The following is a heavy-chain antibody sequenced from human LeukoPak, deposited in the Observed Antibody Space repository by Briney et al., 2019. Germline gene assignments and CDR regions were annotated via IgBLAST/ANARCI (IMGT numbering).Heavy chain of an antibody. Sequence: GGSLRLSCAASGFTFSGSAMHWVRQASGKGLEWVGRIRSKANSYATAYAASVKGRFTISRDDSKNTAYLQMNSLKTEDTAVYYCTREGEGTVADHHYYYYYMDVWGKGTTVTVSS. CDR3: TREGEGTVADHHYYYYYMDV. V-gene: IGHV3-73*01. J-gene: IGHJ6*03. CDR2: IRSKANSYAT. CDR1: GFTFSGSA. D-gene: IGHD6-19*01.